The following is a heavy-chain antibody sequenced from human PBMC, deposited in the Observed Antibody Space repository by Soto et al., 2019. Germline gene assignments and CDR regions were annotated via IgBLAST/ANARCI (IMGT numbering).Heavy chain of an antibody. CDR3: ARKYTNYGGFDY. J-gene: IGHJ4*02. D-gene: IGHD4-4*01. CDR1: GFSLSSSGMC. Sequence: SGPTLVNPTQTLTLTCTFSGFSLSSSGMCVSWIRQPPGKALEWLARIDWDDDKYYSTSLKTRLTISKDTSKNQVVLTMTNMDPVDTATYFCARKYTNYGGFDYWGQGTLVTVSS. V-gene: IGHV2-70*11. CDR2: IDWDDDK.